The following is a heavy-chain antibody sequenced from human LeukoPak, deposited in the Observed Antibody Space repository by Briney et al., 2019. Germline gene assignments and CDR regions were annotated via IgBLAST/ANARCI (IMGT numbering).Heavy chain of an antibody. CDR1: GFTFSDYY. V-gene: IGHV3-11*01. D-gene: IGHD6-19*01. CDR3: ARDEDSSVAAGHNWFDP. J-gene: IGHJ5*02. CDR2: ISSSGSTI. Sequence: GGSLRLSCAASGFTFSDYYMSWIRQAPGKGLEWVSYISSSGSTIYYADSVKGRFTISRDNAKNSLYLQVNSLRAEDTAVYYCARDEDSSVAAGHNWFDPWGQGTLVTVSS.